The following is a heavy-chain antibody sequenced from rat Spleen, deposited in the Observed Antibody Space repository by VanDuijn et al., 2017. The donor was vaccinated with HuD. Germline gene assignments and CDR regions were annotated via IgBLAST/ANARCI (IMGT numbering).Heavy chain of an antibody. CDR3: ARQGITTVTLDY. CDR2: ISYDGSST. CDR1: GFTFSSFA. D-gene: IGHD1-1*01. J-gene: IGHJ2*01. V-gene: IGHV5-7*01. Sequence: EVQLVESGGCLVQPGRSLKLSCAASGFTFSSFAMAWVRQAPKKGLEWVATISYDGSSTYYRDSVKGRFTISRDNAKSTLYLQMDSLRSEDTATYYCARQGITTVTLDYWGQGVMVTVSS.